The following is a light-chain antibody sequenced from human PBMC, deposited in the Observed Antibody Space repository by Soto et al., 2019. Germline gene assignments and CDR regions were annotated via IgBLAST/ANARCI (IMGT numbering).Light chain of an antibody. V-gene: IGLV1-47*02. CDR3: ATWDDSLSGGV. CDR2: SNN. CDR1: SSNIGSNY. Sequence: QSVLTQPPSASGTPGQRVTISCSGSSSNIGSNYVYWYQQFPGTAPKLLIYSNNQRPSGVPDRFSGSKSGTSASLAISGLRSEDEADYYCATWDDSLSGGVFGGGTKLTVL. J-gene: IGLJ3*02.